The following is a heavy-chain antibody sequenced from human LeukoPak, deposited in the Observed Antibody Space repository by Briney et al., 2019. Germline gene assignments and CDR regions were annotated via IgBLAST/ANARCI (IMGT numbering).Heavy chain of an antibody. CDR2: ISTGSRHI. J-gene: IGHJ4*02. V-gene: IGHV3-21*06. CDR3: ARDVSGDGYNKFDY. Sequence: GGPLRLSCAASGFAFNKYIMNWVRQAPGKGLELVSSISTGSRHIYYAASVKGRFTISRDDAKNSVYLQMNGLRAEDTAVYYCARDVSGDGYNKFDYWGQGTLVTVSP. D-gene: IGHD5-24*01. CDR1: GFAFNKYI.